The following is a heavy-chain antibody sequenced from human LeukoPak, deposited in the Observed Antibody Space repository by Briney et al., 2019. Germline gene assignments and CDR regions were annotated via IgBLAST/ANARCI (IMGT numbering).Heavy chain of an antibody. CDR1: GGSISSSSYY. V-gene: IGHV4-39*07. CDR2: IYYSGST. CDR3: ARLGYYDILTGFRYYFDY. Sequence: SETLSLTCTVSGGSISSSSYYWGWIRQPPGKGLEWIGSIYYSGSTYYNPPLKSRVTISVDTSKNQFSLKLSSVTAADTAVYYCARLGYYDILTGFRYYFDYWGQGTLVTVSS. J-gene: IGHJ4*02. D-gene: IGHD3-9*01.